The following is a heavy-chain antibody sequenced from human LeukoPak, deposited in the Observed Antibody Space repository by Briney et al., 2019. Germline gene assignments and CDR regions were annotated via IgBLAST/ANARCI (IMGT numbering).Heavy chain of an antibody. J-gene: IGHJ4*02. CDR1: GFTLITYD. CDR3: ARGVESLAASASAY. CDR2: LYSDGNT. D-gene: IGHD2-15*01. V-gene: IGHV3-53*01. Sequence: PGGSLRLSCTVSGFTLITYDSTWIRQAPGRGLEWVSVLYSDGNTKYADSVQGRFTISRDNSKNTLYLEMNSLSPDDTAVYYCARGVESLAASASAYRGQGILVTVSS.